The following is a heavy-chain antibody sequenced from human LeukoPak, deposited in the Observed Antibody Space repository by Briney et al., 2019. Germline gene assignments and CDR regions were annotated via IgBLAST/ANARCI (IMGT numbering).Heavy chain of an antibody. V-gene: IGHV3-15*01. Sequence: GGSLRLSCAASGFTFSNAWMSWVRQAPGKGLEWVGRIKSKTDGGTTDYAAPVKGRFTISRDDSKNTLYLQMSSLKTEDTAVYYCTTDALLRDAFDIWGQGTMVTVSS. CDR3: TTDALLRDAFDI. CDR1: GFTFSNAW. CDR2: IKSKTDGGTT. D-gene: IGHD3-10*01. J-gene: IGHJ3*02.